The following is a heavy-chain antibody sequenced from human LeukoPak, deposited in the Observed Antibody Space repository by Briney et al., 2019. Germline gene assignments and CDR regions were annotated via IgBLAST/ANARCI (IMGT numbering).Heavy chain of an antibody. CDR1: GGSISSSSYY. Sequence: SETLSLTCTVSGGSISSSSYYWGWIRQPPGKGPEWIGRIYTSGSTNYNPSLKSRVTISVDTSKNQFSLKLSSVTAADTAVYYCARGPYGLPDYWGQGTLVTVSS. V-gene: IGHV4-39*07. CDR3: ARGPYGLPDY. D-gene: IGHD3-16*01. J-gene: IGHJ4*02. CDR2: IYTSGST.